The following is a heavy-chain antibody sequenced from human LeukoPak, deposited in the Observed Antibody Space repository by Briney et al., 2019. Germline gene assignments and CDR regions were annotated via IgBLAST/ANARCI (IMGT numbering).Heavy chain of an antibody. V-gene: IGHV3-48*01. CDR2: ITSNASNI. D-gene: IGHD6-6*01. CDR3: ARGEYGSSFWFDP. CDR1: GFSVSSRY. J-gene: IGHJ5*02. Sequence: GGSLRLSCAVSGFSVSSRYMTWVRQAPGKGLEWVAFITSNASNIYHADSVKGRFTMSRDNAKNSLYLQMNGLRVEDTAVYYCARGEYGSSFWFDPWGQGTLVTVSS.